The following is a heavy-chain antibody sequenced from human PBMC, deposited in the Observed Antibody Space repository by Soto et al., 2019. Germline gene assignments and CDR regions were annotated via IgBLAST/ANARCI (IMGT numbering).Heavy chain of an antibody. J-gene: IGHJ3*02. D-gene: IGHD2-8*02. Sequence: QLQMQESGPGLVKPSETLSLTCAVSGDSISSTPFYWGWIRQPQGKGLEWIGSIYYSGSTYQNPFLKGGVTMSADSSKNQFSLKLSSVTAADTAVYYCARHTAASVLAAPGAFDIWGHGTMVAVSS. CDR3: ARHTAASVLAAPGAFDI. V-gene: IGHV4-39*01. CDR2: IYYSGST. CDR1: GDSISSTPFY.